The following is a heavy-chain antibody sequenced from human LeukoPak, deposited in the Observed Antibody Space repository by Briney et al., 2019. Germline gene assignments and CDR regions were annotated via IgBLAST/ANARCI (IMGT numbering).Heavy chain of an antibody. V-gene: IGHV4-59*01. J-gene: IGHJ4*02. CDR3: ARSSVGATAEPFDY. CDR2: IHHSGTT. D-gene: IGHD1-26*01. CDR1: GGSISFYY. Sequence: SETLPLTCTVSGGSISFYYWSWIRQPPGKGVEWIGRIHHSGTTNYQSSLKSRVTISVDTSKNQFSLKLSSVIAADTAVYYCARSSVGATAEPFDYWGQGTLVTVSS.